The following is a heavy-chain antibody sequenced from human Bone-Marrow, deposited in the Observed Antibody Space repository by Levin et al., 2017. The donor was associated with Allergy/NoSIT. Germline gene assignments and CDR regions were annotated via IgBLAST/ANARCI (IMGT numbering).Heavy chain of an antibody. CDR3: ARDRSGYFDY. Sequence: GGSLRLSCAASGFTFSSYAMHWVRQAPGKGLEWVAVISYDGSNKYYADSVKGRFTISRDNSKNTLYLQMNSLRAEDTAVYYCARDRSGYFDYWGQGTLVTVSS. V-gene: IGHV3-30-3*01. J-gene: IGHJ4*02. CDR2: ISYDGSNK. D-gene: IGHD6-25*01. CDR1: GFTFSSYA.